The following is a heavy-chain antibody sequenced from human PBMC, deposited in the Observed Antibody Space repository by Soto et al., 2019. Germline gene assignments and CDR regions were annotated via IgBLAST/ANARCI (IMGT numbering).Heavy chain of an antibody. Sequence: GGSLRLSCAASGFSLRSYAMSWVRQAPGKGLEWVSAISGSGGSTYYGDSVKGRFTVSRDNSKNTLYLQMNSLRAEDTAVYYCVKGGSGYYTYSFDSWGQGTLVTVSS. J-gene: IGHJ4*02. V-gene: IGHV3-23*01. CDR3: VKGGSGYYTYSFDS. D-gene: IGHD3-22*01. CDR2: ISGSGGST. CDR1: GFSLRSYA.